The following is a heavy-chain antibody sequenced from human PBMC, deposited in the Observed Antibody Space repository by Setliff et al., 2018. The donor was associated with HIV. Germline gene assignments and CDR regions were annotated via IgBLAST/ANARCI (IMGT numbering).Heavy chain of an antibody. CDR2: INPGNGNT. D-gene: IGHD2-21*02. V-gene: IGHV1-3*01. Sequence: VASVKVSCKASGYTFTNYAIHWVRQAPGQRLEWMGWINPGNGNTKYSQKFQGRVTITRDTSATTAYMELSSLRSEDTAIFYCAREPIGGDDAFDIWGQGTMVTV. CDR3: AREPIGGDDAFDI. CDR1: GYTFTNYA. J-gene: IGHJ3*02.